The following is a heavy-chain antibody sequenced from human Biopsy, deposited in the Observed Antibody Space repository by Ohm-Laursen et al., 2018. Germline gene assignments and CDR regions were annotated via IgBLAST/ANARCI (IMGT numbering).Heavy chain of an antibody. CDR1: EFNVDRNH. D-gene: IGHD3-16*01. Sequence: SLRLSCTASEFNVDRNHMNWVRQAPGKGLEWVSMIHGSGRTDYADSVKGRCTVSRDNSKDTVYLQMNALRVDDTAMYYCAGAGGHSFWGQGALVTVSS. V-gene: IGHV3-66*01. J-gene: IGHJ4*02. CDR3: AGAGGHSF. CDR2: IHGSGRT.